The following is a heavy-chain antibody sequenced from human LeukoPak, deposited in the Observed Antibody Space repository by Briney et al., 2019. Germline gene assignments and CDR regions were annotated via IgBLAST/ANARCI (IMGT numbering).Heavy chain of an antibody. J-gene: IGHJ4*02. CDR1: GFTFSSYD. CDR3: ARDRSGTFDY. Sequence: PGGSLRLSCAASGFTFSSYDMHWVRQAPGKGLEWVALIWYDGSNKYYADSVKGRFTISRDSSRNTLYLQMNSLRAEDTAVYYCARDRSGTFDYWGQGTLVTVSS. D-gene: IGHD2-15*01. CDR2: IWYDGSNK. V-gene: IGHV3-33*01.